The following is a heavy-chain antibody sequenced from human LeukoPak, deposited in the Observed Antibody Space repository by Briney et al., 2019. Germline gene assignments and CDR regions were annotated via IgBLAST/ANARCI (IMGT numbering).Heavy chain of an antibody. CDR1: GYTLTELS. D-gene: IGHD3-9*01. Sequence: ASVKVSCKVSGYTLTELSMHWVRQAPGKGLEWMGGFDPEDGETIYAQKFQGRVTMTEDTSTDTAYMELSSLRAEDTALYYCAKVNDILTESANYYFDYWGQGTLVTVSS. CDR3: AKVNDILTESANYYFDY. V-gene: IGHV1-24*01. CDR2: FDPEDGET. J-gene: IGHJ4*02.